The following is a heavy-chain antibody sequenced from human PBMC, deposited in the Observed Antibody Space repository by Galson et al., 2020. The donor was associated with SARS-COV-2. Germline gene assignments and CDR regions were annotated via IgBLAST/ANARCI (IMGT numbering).Heavy chain of an antibody. J-gene: IGHJ4*02. D-gene: IGHD4-17*01. V-gene: IGHV3-33*01. CDR3: ASQLTVTTIFDY. Sequence: GGSLRLSCAASGFTFSSYGMHWVRQAPGKGLEWVAVIWYDGSNKYYADSVKGQFTISRDNSKNTLYLQMNSLRAEDTAVYYSASQLTVTTIFDYWGQGTLVTVSS. CDR2: IWYDGSNK. CDR1: GFTFSSYG.